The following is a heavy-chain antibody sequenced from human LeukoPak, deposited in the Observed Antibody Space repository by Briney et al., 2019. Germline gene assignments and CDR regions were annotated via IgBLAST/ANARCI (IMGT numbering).Heavy chain of an antibody. V-gene: IGHV4-30-4*01. Sequence: SQTLSLTCTVSGGSISSGDYYWSWIRQPPGKGLEWIGYIYYSGSTYYNPSLKSRVTISLDTSKNQFSLKLSSVTAADTAVYYCARDLGSSSWYGADGMDVWGQGTTVTVSS. CDR3: ARDLGSSSWYGADGMDV. J-gene: IGHJ6*02. CDR2: IYYSGST. D-gene: IGHD6-13*01. CDR1: GGSISSGDYY.